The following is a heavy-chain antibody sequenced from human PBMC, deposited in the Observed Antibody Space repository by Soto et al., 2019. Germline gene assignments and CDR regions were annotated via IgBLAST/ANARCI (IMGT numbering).Heavy chain of an antibody. D-gene: IGHD3-22*01. Sequence: SETLSLTCAVYGGSFSGYYWSWIRQPPGKGLEWIGEINHSGSTNYNPSLKSRVTISVDTSKNQFSLKLSSVTAADTAVYYCARGARRVVAITYYYYGMDVWGQGTTVTVSS. V-gene: IGHV4-34*01. J-gene: IGHJ6*02. CDR1: GGSFSGYY. CDR2: INHSGST. CDR3: ARGARRVVAITYYYYGMDV.